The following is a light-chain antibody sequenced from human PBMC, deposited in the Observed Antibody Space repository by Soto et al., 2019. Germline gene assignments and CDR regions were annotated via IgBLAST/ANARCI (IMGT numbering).Light chain of an antibody. J-gene: IGKJ2*01. Sequence: DIQMTQSPSSLSASVGDRVTITCRASQSIRRYLNWYQQKPGKAPKLLIYAASSLQSGVPSRFSGSGSGTDFTLTINSLQPEDFATYSCQESYSTLYTFGQGTKLEIK. V-gene: IGKV1-39*01. CDR3: QESYSTLYT. CDR2: AAS. CDR1: QSIRRY.